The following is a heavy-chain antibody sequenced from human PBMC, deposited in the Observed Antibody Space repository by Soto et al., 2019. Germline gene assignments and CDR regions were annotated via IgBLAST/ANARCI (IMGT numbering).Heavy chain of an antibody. V-gene: IGHV3-23*01. J-gene: IGHJ4*02. CDR2: ISGSAGST. CDR3: AKEIAGSYFPLDY. CDR1: TFTFSNYA. Sequence: EVQLLESGGGLVQPGGSLILSFSVSTFTFSNYAMTWIRQAPGEGLEWVSTISGSAGSTYYADSVKGRFTISRDNSPNPLYLQMNSLIAEHTAVYYCAKEIAGSYFPLDYWGQGTLVTVSS. D-gene: IGHD2-21*01.